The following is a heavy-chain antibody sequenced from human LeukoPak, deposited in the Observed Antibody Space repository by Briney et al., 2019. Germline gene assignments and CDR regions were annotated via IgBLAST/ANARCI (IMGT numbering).Heavy chain of an antibody. Sequence: GRSLRLSCAASGFTVSSNYMSWVRQAPGKGLEWVSAISGSGGSTYYADSVKGRFTISRDNSKNTLYLQMNSLRAEDTAVYYCANLAAAGADYWGQGTLVTVSS. J-gene: IGHJ4*02. CDR3: ANLAAAGADY. CDR2: ISGSGGST. D-gene: IGHD6-13*01. V-gene: IGHV3-23*01. CDR1: GFTVSSNY.